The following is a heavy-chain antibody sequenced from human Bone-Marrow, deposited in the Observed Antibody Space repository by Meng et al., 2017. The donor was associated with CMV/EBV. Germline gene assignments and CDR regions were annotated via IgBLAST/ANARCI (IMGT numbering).Heavy chain of an antibody. J-gene: IGHJ4*02. D-gene: IGHD2-2*01. Sequence: GESLKISCAASGFTFSSYAMHWVRQAPGKGLEWVAVISYDGSNKYYADSVKGRFTISRDNSKNTLYLQMNSLRAEDTAVYYCASDLSRGYCSSTSCYPNFDYWGQGTLVTVSS. CDR1: GFTFSSYA. V-gene: IGHV3-30*04. CDR2: ISYDGSNK. CDR3: ASDLSRGYCSSTSCYPNFDY.